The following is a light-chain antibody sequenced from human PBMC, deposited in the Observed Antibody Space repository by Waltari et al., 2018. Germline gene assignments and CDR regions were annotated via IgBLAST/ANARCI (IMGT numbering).Light chain of an antibody. J-gene: IGLJ2*01. V-gene: IGLV3-21*04. Sequence: SYVVTQSPSVSVAPGETARLTCGGDHIGSTSVHWYQQRPGQAPVLVISYDSDRPSGIPERFSGSNSGNTATLTISWVEADDEADYYCLVWHSTTDHHGVFGGGTKLTVL. CDR1: HIGSTS. CDR3: LVWHSTTDHHGV. CDR2: YDS.